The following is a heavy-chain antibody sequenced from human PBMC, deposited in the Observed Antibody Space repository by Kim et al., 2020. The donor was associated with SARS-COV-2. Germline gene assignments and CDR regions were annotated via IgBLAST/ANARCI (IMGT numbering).Heavy chain of an antibody. V-gene: IGHV3-30*04. J-gene: IGHJ6*02. CDR3: ARAHLGAYFYGMDV. CDR1: RFTFSSYA. Sequence: GGSLRLPCAASRFTFSSYAMHWVRQAPGKGLEWVAVISYDGSNKYYVDSVKDRFTISRDNSNNTLYLQMNSLRAEDTAVYYCARAHLGAYFYGMDVWGQGTTVTVSS. D-gene: IGHD1-26*01. CDR2: ISYDGSNK.